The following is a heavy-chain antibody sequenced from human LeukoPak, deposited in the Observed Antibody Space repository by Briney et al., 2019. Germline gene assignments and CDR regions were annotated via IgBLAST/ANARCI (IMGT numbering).Heavy chain of an antibody. CDR3: ARYIAVAGTYYFDY. D-gene: IGHD6-19*01. V-gene: IGHV4-59*01. Sequence: SETLSLTCTVSGGSLNSYYWSCIRQPPGKGLEWIGYIYYSGSTNYNPSLKSRVTISVDTSKNQFSLKLSSVTAADTAVYYCARYIAVAGTYYFDYWGQGTLVTVSS. CDR2: IYYSGST. J-gene: IGHJ4*02. CDR1: GGSLNSYY.